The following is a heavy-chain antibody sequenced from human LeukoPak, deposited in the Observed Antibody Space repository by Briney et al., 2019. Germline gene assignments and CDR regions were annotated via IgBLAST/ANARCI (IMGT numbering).Heavy chain of an antibody. CDR3: ARASRSGYHLGY. CDR1: GGSISSGSYY. Sequence: PSETLSLTCTVSGGSISSGSYYWSWIRQPAGKGLEWIGRIYTSGSTNYNPSLKSRVTISVDTSKNQFSLKLSSVTAADTAVYYCARASRSGYHLGYWGQGTLVTVSS. J-gene: IGHJ4*02. V-gene: IGHV4-61*02. CDR2: IYTSGST. D-gene: IGHD3-3*01.